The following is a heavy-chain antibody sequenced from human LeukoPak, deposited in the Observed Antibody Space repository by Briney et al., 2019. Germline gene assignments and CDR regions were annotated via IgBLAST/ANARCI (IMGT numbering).Heavy chain of an antibody. Sequence: GGSLRLSCAASGFTFSSYGMPWVRQAPGKGLEWVAVIWYDGSNKYYADSVKGRFTISRDNSKNTLYLQINSLRAEDTAVYYCARDPRLWANDAFDIWGQGTMVTVSS. D-gene: IGHD5-18*01. V-gene: IGHV3-33*01. CDR2: IWYDGSNK. J-gene: IGHJ3*02. CDR3: ARDPRLWANDAFDI. CDR1: GFTFSSYG.